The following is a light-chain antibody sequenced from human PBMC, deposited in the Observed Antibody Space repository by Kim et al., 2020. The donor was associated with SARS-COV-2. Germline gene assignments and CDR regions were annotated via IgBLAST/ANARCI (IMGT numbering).Light chain of an antibody. CDR1: QSVGNS. CDR3: QQRYNWPLT. J-gene: IGKJ4*01. Sequence: LSPGESATLSRSASQSVGNSLAWFQQKPGQAPRLLIFETSNRATGIPARFSGSGSGTAFTLTISSLEPEDFAVYYCQQRYNWPLTFGGGTKVDIK. CDR2: ETS. V-gene: IGKV3-11*01.